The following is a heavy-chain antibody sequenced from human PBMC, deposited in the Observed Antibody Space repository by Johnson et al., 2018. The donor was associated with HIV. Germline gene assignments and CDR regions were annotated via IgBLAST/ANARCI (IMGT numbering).Heavy chain of an antibody. Sequence: VQLVESGGGLVQPGGSLRLSCAGTGFTVSSNYMYWVRQAPGKGLECVSVIYSGGGTYYADSVKCRFTISRDNAKNSLYLQMNSLRAEDTAVYYCARDQAAAGGEAFDICGQGTMVTVSS. D-gene: IGHD6-13*01. CDR2: IYSGGGT. V-gene: IGHV3-66*01. J-gene: IGHJ3*02. CDR1: GFTVSSNY. CDR3: ARDQAAAGGEAFDI.